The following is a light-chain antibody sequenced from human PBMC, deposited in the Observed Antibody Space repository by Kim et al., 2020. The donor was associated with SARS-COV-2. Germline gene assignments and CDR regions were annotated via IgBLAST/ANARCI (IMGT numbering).Light chain of an antibody. Sequence: SVKLTCTLSRGHSSYAIAWHQQQPEKGPRYLMKLNSDGSHSKGDGIPDRFSGSSSGAERYLTISSLQSEDEADYYCQTWGTGTVVFGGGTQLTVL. CDR1: RGHSSYA. CDR3: QTWGTGTVV. V-gene: IGLV4-69*01. CDR2: LNSDGSH. J-gene: IGLJ2*01.